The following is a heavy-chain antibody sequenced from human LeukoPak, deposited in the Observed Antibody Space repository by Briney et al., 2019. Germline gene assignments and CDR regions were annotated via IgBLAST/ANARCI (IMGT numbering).Heavy chain of an antibody. CDR3: AREGVLTGLI. Sequence: SETLSLTCTVSGGSISSGGYYWSWIRQHPGKGLEWIGYIYYSGSTYYNPSLKSRVTISVDTSKNQFSLKLSSVTAADTAVYYCAREGVLTGLIWGQGTMVTVSS. J-gene: IGHJ3*02. CDR1: GGSISSGGYY. D-gene: IGHD1-20*01. CDR2: IYYSGST. V-gene: IGHV4-31*03.